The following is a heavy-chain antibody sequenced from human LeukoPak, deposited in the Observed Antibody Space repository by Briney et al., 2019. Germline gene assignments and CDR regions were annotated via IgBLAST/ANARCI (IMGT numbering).Heavy chain of an antibody. J-gene: IGHJ4*02. V-gene: IGHV3-49*03. D-gene: IGHD2-15*01. CDR3: GVVVMAVDS. Sequence: GGSLRLSCTTSGFNFVEYPMNWCRHALGKGLGWGGFIRNKVVGATTEYAACVKGRFTISRDDSRNIVYLEMSSLRVEDTAMYCCGVVVMAVDSWGQGTLVTVSS. CDR2: IRNKVVGATT. CDR1: GFNFVEYP.